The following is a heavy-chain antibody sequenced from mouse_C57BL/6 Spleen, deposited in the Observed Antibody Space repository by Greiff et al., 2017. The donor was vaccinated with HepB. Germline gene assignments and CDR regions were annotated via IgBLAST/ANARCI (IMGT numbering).Heavy chain of an antibody. CDR1: GFTFSDYG. Sequence: EVQLVESGGGLVKPGGSLKLSCAASGFTFSDYGMHWVRQAPEQGLEWVAYISSGSSTIYYADKVKGRFTISRDNAKNTMFLQMTSMRSEDAAMYYCARRGYGSSYAMDYWGQGTSVTVSS. D-gene: IGHD1-1*01. J-gene: IGHJ4*01. CDR3: ARRGYGSSYAMDY. V-gene: IGHV5-17*01. CDR2: ISSGSSTI.